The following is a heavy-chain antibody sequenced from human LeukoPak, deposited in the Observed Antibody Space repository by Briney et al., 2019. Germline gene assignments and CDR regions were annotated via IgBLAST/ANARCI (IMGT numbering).Heavy chain of an antibody. CDR3: AKDGGLLLRWPDY. V-gene: IGHV3-9*01. CDR1: GFTFDDYA. J-gene: IGHJ4*02. D-gene: IGHD2-15*01. CDR2: VSWNSYNI. Sequence: QSGGSLRLSCAASGFTFDDYAMHWVRQAPGKGLEWVSGVSWNSYNIGYADSVKGRFTISRDNAKNSLYLQMNSLRAEDTALYYCAKDGGLLLRWPDYWGQGTLVTVSS.